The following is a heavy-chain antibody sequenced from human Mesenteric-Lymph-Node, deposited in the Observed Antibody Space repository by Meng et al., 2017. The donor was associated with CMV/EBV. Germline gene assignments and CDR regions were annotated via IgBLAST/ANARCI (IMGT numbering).Heavy chain of an antibody. V-gene: IGHV3-66*02. CDR1: GCTVSNNY. CDR3: ARDLVNERFADWFYGMDV. J-gene: IGHJ6*02. CDR2: IYSGGST. D-gene: IGHD3/OR15-3a*01. Sequence: GESLKISCAASGCTVSNNYITWVRQAPGKGLEWVSVIYSGGSTYYLDTVRGRFTISRDSSKNTVYLQMNSLRVEDTAVYYCARDLVNERFADWFYGMDVWGQGTSVTVSS.